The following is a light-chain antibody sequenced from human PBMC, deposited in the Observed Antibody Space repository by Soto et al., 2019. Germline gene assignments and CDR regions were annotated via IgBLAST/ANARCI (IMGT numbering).Light chain of an antibody. CDR3: QQSYNTPYT. J-gene: IGKJ2*01. CDR2: AAS. V-gene: IGKV1-39*01. CDR1: QSITTY. Sequence: DIQMTQSPSSLSASVGDRVIITCRASQSITTYLNWYQQNPGKAPKLLIYAASSLQSGVPSRFSGSGSGTDFTLTISSLQPEDFATYYCQQSYNTPYTFGQGTKLEIK.